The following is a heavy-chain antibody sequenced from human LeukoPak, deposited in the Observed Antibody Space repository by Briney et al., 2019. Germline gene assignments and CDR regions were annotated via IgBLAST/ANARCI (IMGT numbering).Heavy chain of an antibody. CDR3: VRTYYYGSGSYRGHGMDV. CDR2: ISTDASST. D-gene: IGHD3-10*01. J-gene: IGHJ6*02. Sequence: GGSLRLSCAASGFTFSNYGMHWVRQAPGKGLEWVSGISTDASSTSYANSVKGRFTISRDNSKNTLYLQMGSLRAEDMTVYYCVRTYYYGSGSYRGHGMDVWGQGTTVTVSS. CDR1: GFTFSNYG. V-gene: IGHV3-64*01.